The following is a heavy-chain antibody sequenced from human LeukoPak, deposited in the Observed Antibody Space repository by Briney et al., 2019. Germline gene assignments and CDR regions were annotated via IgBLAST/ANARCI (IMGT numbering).Heavy chain of an antibody. CDR2: MNPNSGDT. V-gene: IGHV1-8*02. Sequence: ASVKVSCKASGYTFTGYYMHWVRQAPGQGLEWMGWMNPNSGDTGYAQKFQGRVTMTRNTSISTAYMELSSLRSEDTAVYYCARVPRTNGVWSYYYYYMDVWGKGTTVTVSS. CDR1: GYTFTGYY. D-gene: IGHD2-8*01. CDR3: ARVPRTNGVWSYYYYYMDV. J-gene: IGHJ6*03.